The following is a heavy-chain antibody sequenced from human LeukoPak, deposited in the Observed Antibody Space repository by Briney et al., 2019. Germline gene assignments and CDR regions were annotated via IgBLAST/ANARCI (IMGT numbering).Heavy chain of an antibody. J-gene: IGHJ4*02. D-gene: IGHD1/OR15-1a*01. V-gene: IGHV7-4-1*02. Sequence: ASVKVFCKASGYTFTSYAMNWVRQAPGQGLEWMGWINTNTGNPTYAQGFTGRFVFSLDTSVSTAYLQISSLKAEDTAVYYCARDPNKFSPPLGGDYWGQGTLVTVSS. CDR3: ARDPNKFSPPLGGDY. CDR1: GYTFTSYA. CDR2: INTNTGNP.